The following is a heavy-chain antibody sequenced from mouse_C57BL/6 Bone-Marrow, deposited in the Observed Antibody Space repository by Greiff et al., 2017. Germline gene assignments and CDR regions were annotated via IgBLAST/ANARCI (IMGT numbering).Heavy chain of an antibody. CDR1: GYSITSGYD. CDR3: ARDLSQGNWYFDV. J-gene: IGHJ1*03. V-gene: IGHV3-1*01. CDR2: ISYSGST. Sequence: EVQLQQSGPGMVKPSQSLSLTCTVTGYSITSGYDWHWIRHFPGNKLEWMGYISYSGSTNYNPSLKSRISITHDTSKNHFFLKLNSVTTEDTATSYCARDLSQGNWYFDVWGTGTTVTVSS.